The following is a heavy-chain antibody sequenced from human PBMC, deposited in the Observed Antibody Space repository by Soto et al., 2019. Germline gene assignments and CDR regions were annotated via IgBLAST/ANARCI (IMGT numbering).Heavy chain of an antibody. CDR1: GYKFATYW. Sequence: GESRKIAGKGSGYKFATYWIAWVRHMPGRGLEWIGIIYPGDSETIYSSSSRGHVTISADKSLNTAYLQWDSLTASDSAIYYCARGFTGSAGRFDPWGQGTVVTVSS. J-gene: IGHJ5*02. D-gene: IGHD6-25*01. V-gene: IGHV5-51*01. CDR3: ARGFTGSAGRFDP. CDR2: IYPGDSET.